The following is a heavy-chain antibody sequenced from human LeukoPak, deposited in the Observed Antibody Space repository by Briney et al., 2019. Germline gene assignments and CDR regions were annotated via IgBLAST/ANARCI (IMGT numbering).Heavy chain of an antibody. J-gene: IGHJ2*01. CDR3: AGSDTTGYTPGEWDYWYFDL. D-gene: IGHD1-1*01. CDR1: GFTFSSYS. Sequence: GGSLRLSCAASGFTFSSYSMNWVRQAPGKGLEWVSSISSGSSYIYYADSVKGRFTISRDNAKNSLYLQMNSLRAEDTAVYYCAGSDTTGYTPGEWDYWYFDLWGRGTLVTVSS. V-gene: IGHV3-21*01. CDR2: ISSGSSYI.